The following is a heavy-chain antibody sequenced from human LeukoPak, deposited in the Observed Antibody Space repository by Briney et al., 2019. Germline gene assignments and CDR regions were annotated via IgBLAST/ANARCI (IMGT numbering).Heavy chain of an antibody. D-gene: IGHD6-6*01. CDR2: IYYSGST. V-gene: IGHV4-59*12. J-gene: IGHJ5*02. CDR1: GGSISSYY. Sequence: SETLSLTCTVSGGSISSYYWSWIRQPPGKGLEWIGYIYYSGSTYYNPSLKSRVTISVDTSKNQFSLKLSSVTAADTAVYYCARGSRECWFDPWGQGTLVTVSS. CDR3: ARGSRECWFDP.